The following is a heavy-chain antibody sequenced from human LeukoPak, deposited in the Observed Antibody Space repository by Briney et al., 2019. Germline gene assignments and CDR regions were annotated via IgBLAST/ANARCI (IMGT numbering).Heavy chain of an antibody. J-gene: IGHJ4*02. V-gene: IGHV3-23*01. CDR2: ISDSGVST. CDR3: AKVGGYCSGGSCYGAY. CDR1: GFTFSSSA. D-gene: IGHD2-15*01. Sequence: PGGSLRLSCAASGFTFSSSAMSWVRQAPGKGLEWVSAISDSGVSTYCADSVKGRFTISRDNSKNTLYLQMNSLRAEDTAVYYCAKVGGYCSGGSCYGAYWGQGTLVTVSS.